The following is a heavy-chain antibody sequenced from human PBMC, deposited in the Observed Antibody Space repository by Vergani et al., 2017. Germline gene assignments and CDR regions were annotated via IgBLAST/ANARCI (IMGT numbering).Heavy chain of an antibody. CDR3: ASFRSGYYDSSGYYYLRY. CDR1: GGTFSSYT. V-gene: IGHV1-69*02. CDR2: IIPILGIA. D-gene: IGHD3-22*01. J-gene: IGHJ4*02. Sequence: QVQLVQSGAEVKKPGSSVKVSCKASGGTFSSYTISWVRKAPGQGREWMGRIIPILGIANYAQKFQGRVTITADKSTITAYMELSSLRSEDTAVYYCASFRSGYYDSSGYYYLRYWGQGTLVTVSS.